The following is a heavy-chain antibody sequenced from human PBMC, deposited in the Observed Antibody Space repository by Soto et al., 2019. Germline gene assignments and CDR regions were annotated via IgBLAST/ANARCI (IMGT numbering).Heavy chain of an antibody. V-gene: IGHV2-26*01. CDR3: ARIEYYYGNSGFRAPNFDY. CDR1: GFSLSNARMG. CDR2: IFSNDEK. D-gene: IGHD3-22*01. Sequence: GSGPTLVNPTETLTLTCTVSGFSLSNARMGVSWIRQPPGKALEWLAHIFSNDEKSYSTSLKSRLTISKDTSKSQVVLTMTNMDPVDTATYYCARIEYYYGNSGFRAPNFDYWGQGTLGTVSS. J-gene: IGHJ4*02.